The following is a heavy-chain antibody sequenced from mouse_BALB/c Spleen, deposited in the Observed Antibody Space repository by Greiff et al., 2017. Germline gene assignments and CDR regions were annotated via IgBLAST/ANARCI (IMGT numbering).Heavy chain of an antibody. J-gene: IGHJ3*01. D-gene: IGHD2-4*01. CDR1: GYTFTSYW. Sequence: EVQGVESGTVLARPGASVKMSCKASGYTFTSYWMHWVKQRPGQGLEWIGAIYPGNSDTSYNQKFKGKAKLTAVTSTSTAYMELSSMTNEDSAVYYSTRWDYDGAWFAYWGQGTLVTVSA. V-gene: IGHV1-5*01. CDR2: IYPGNSDT. CDR3: TRWDYDGAWFAY.